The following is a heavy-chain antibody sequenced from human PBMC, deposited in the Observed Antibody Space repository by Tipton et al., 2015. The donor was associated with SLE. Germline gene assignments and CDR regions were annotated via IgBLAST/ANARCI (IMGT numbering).Heavy chain of an antibody. V-gene: IGHV3-30*04. J-gene: IGHJ6*02. D-gene: IGHD1-26*01. CDR1: GFTFFTYA. CDR2: ISYDGSNK. CDR3: ARDLVGPTGYGMDV. Sequence: SLRLSCAASGFTFFTYAMHWVRQAPGKGLEWVAVISYDGSNKYYADSVKGRFTISRDNSKNTLYVQMYSLRAEDTAVYYCARDLVGPTGYGMDVWGQGTTVTVSS.